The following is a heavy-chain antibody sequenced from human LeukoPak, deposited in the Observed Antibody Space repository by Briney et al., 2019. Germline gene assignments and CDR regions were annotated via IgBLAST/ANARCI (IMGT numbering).Heavy chain of an antibody. CDR2: INHSGST. CDR1: GGXFSGYY. J-gene: IGHJ4*02. V-gene: IGHV4-34*01. CDR3: ARGAPLTGGDY. Sequence: PSETLSLTCGVYGGXFSGYYWSWIRQPPGKGLEWIGEINHSGSTNYNPSLKSRVTISVDTSKNQFSLRLTSVTAADTAVYYCARGAPLTGGDYWGQGTLVTVSS. D-gene: IGHD7-27*01.